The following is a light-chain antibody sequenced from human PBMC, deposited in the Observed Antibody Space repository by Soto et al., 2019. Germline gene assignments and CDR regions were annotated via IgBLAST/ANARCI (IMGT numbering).Light chain of an antibody. J-gene: IGKJ5*01. CDR1: QSVSSDY. V-gene: IGKV3D-7*01. CDR3: QQDFKLPIT. CDR2: GAS. Sequence: EIVMTQSPATLSLSPGERATLSCRASQSVSSDYLSWYQQSPGQAPRLLIYGASTRATGIPARFSGSGSGTDFTLTVSSLQPEDFAIYYCQQDFKLPITFGQGTRLEMK.